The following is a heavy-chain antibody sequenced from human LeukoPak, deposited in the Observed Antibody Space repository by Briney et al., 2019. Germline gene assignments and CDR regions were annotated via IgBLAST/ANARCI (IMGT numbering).Heavy chain of an antibody. D-gene: IGHD3-16*02. Sequence: SETLSLTCTVSGGSISSSSYYWGWLRQPPGKGLEWIGSIYYSGSTYYNPSLKSRVTISVDTSKNQFSLKLGSVTAADTAVYYCAGGLGITFGGVIALNWFDPWGQGTLVTVSS. V-gene: IGHV4-39*01. J-gene: IGHJ5*02. CDR2: IYYSGST. CDR3: AGGLGITFGGVIALNWFDP. CDR1: GGSISSSSYY.